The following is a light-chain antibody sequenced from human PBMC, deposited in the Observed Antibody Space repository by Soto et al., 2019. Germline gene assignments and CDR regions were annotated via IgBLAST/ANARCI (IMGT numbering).Light chain of an antibody. J-gene: IGKJ1*01. CDR2: AAS. CDR1: QGISNY. CDR3: QKYNCAPRT. Sequence: DIQVTQSPSSLSASVGDRVTITCRASQGISNYLAGYQQKPGKVPTLLIYAASTLQSGVPSRFRGRGSWTDFTPTISSLQPDHVATYYYQKYNCAPRTFGHGTKVEIK. V-gene: IGKV1-27*01.